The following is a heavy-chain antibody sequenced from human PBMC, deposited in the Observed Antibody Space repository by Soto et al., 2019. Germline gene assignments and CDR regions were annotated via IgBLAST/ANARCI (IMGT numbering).Heavy chain of an antibody. V-gene: IGHV1-3*01. Sequence: ASVKVSCKASGYTFTSYAMHWVRQAPGQRLEWMGWINAGNGNTKYSQKFQGRVTVTKDTSTSTAYMELSSLRSEDTAVYYCARDLGGWPDYWGQGTLVTVSS. D-gene: IGHD2-15*01. J-gene: IGHJ4*02. CDR2: INAGNGNT. CDR3: ARDLGGWPDY. CDR1: GYTFTSYA.